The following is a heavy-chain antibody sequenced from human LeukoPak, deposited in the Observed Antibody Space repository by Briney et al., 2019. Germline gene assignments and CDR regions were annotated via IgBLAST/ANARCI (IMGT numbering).Heavy chain of an antibody. V-gene: IGHV3-23*01. CDR3: ARDLGAQKDY. D-gene: IGHD6-6*01. CDR1: GFTLRSYV. CDR2: ISGSGDST. J-gene: IGHJ4*02. Sequence: PGGSLRLSCVASGFTLRSYVMNWVRQTPGKGLEWVSSISGSGDSTFYADSVKGWFSISRDNSKNTLYLQVNGLRTEDTAVYYCARDLGAQKDYWGQGTLVTVSS.